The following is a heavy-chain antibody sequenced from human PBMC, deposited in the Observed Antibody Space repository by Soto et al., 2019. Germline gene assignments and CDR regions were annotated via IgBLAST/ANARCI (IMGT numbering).Heavy chain of an antibody. CDR2: IYSDDNT. D-gene: IGHD1-1*01. V-gene: IGHV3-53*01. Sequence: DVQLEKSGGGLIQPGGSLRLSCAASGITATNGHMSWVRQAPGKGLEWVSVIYSDDNTYYADSVKGRFTISRDTSKNTVYLQMNRLRAEDTAVYYCARDWNRDKDFDFWDQGSLVTVSS. CDR3: ARDWNRDKDFDF. CDR1: GITATNGH. J-gene: IGHJ4*02.